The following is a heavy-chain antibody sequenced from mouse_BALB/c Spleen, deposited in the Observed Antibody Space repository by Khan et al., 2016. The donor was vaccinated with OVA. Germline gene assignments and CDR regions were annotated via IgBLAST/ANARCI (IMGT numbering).Heavy chain of an antibody. J-gene: IGHJ3*01. CDR2: ISSGGDYI. CDR1: GFIFSTYA. Sequence: EVELVESGGDLVKPGGSLKLSCSASGFIFSTYAMSWVRQTPEKRLEWVATISSGGDYIYYPDSVKGRFAISRDNAKNTLYLQMSSLRSEDTARYYCARHNYGPFAYWGQGTLVTVSA. D-gene: IGHD1-1*01. V-gene: IGHV5-9-3*01. CDR3: ARHNYGPFAY.